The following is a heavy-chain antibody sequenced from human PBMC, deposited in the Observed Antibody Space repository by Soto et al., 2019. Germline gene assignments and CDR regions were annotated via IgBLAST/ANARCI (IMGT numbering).Heavy chain of an antibody. D-gene: IGHD6-13*01. CDR1: RFTFSSYC. Sequence: XGSLRLYFAASRFTFSSYCMHWVRQAPGKGLEWVAVIWYDGSNKYYADSVKGRFTISRDNSKNTLYLQMNSLRAEDTAVYYCARDSSSWYRRGHFDDWGQGTLVTVSS. V-gene: IGHV3-33*01. CDR2: IWYDGSNK. J-gene: IGHJ4*02. CDR3: ARDSSSWYRRGHFDD.